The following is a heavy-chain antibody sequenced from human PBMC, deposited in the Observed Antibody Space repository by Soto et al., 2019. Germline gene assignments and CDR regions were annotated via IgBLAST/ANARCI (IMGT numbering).Heavy chain of an antibody. CDR2: ISGSGGST. D-gene: IGHD3-10*01. J-gene: IGHJ4*02. V-gene: IGHV3-23*01. CDR1: GFTFSSYA. CDR3: AKDVTYYYGSGKGVYYFDY. Sequence: PGGSLRLSCAASGFTFSSYAMSWVRQAPGKGLEWVSAISGSGGSTYYADSVKGRFTISRDNSENTLYLQMNSLRAEDTAVYYCAKDVTYYYGSGKGVYYFDYWGQGTLVTVSS.